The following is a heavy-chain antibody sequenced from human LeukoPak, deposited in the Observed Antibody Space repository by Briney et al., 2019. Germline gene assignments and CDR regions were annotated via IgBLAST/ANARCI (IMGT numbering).Heavy chain of an antibody. D-gene: IGHD6-13*01. V-gene: IGHV3-21*01. Sequence: GGSLRLSCAASGFTFSSYSMNWVRQAPGKGLEWVSSISSGSNYIYYADSVKGRFTISRDNAKNSLYLQMNSLRAEDTAVYYCAKDRLGAAAGFFDYWGQGSLVTVSS. CDR3: AKDRLGAAAGFFDY. CDR1: GFTFSSYS. CDR2: ISSGSNYI. J-gene: IGHJ4*02.